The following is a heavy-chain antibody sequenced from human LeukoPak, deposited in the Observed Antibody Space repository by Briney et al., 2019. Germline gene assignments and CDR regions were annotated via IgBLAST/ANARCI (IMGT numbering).Heavy chain of an antibody. CDR1: GHPFSGFY. D-gene: IGHD6-13*01. CDR3: AKDPYTSSSWYRGRANNWFDP. V-gene: IGHV7-4-1*02. J-gene: IGHJ5*02. Sequence: ASVKVSCKASGHPFSGFYIHWLRQAPGQGLEWMGWINTNTGNPTYAQGFTGRFVFSLDTSVSTAYLQISSLKADDTAVYYCAKDPYTSSSWYRGRANNWFDPWGQGTLVTVSS. CDR2: INTNTGNP.